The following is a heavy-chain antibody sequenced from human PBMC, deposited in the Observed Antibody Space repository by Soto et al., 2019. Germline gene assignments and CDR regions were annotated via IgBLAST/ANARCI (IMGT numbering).Heavy chain of an antibody. D-gene: IGHD2-2*01. CDR1: GYTFTTYD. Sequence: ASVKVSCKASGYTFTTYDINWVRRAPGQGLEWIGWMNPNRTNTGYAEKFQGRVTMPRDTSISTAYMELSSLRYDDTAVYYCVRGGFLSHDHVIIAPATLGFDPWGQGTLVTVSS. V-gene: IGHV1-8*01. CDR3: VRGGFLSHDHVIIAPATLGFDP. CDR2: MNPNRTNT. J-gene: IGHJ5*02.